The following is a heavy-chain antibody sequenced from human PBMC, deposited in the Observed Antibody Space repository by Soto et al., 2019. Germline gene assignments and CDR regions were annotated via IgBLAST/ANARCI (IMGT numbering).Heavy chain of an antibody. Sequence: QVQLQESGPGLVKPSETLSLTCTVSGGSISSYYWSWIRQPPGKGLEWIGYIYYSGSTNYNPSLKSRVTISVDTSKNQCSLKLNSVTAADTAVYYCARAWGRVFDYWGQGTLVTVSS. CDR2: IYYSGST. V-gene: IGHV4-59*01. CDR3: ARAWGRVFDY. CDR1: GGSISSYY. J-gene: IGHJ4*02. D-gene: IGHD3-16*01.